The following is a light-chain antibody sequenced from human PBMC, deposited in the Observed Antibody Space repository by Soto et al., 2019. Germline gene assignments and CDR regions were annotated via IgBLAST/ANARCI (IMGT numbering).Light chain of an antibody. J-gene: IGKJ1*01. CDR2: GAS. CDR1: QTVRNN. CDR3: QQYKNGWT. V-gene: IGKV3-15*01. Sequence: VLTQSPGALSLSQGERATLSCRASQTVRNNYLAWYEQKPGQAPRLLIYGASTRVTGIPARFSGSGSGTEFTLTISSLQSEDFAVYYCQQYKNGWTFGQGTKVDI.